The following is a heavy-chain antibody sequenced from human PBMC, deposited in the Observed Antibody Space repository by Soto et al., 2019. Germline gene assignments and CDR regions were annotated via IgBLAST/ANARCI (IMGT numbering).Heavy chain of an antibody. J-gene: IGHJ6*03. CDR3: ARAFSKELEQVYYMDV. Sequence: EASVKVSCKASGYTFTSYDINWVRQATGQGLEWMGWMNPNSGNTGYAQKFQGRVTMTRNTSISTAYMELSSLRSEDTAVYYCARAFSKELEQVYYMDVWGKGTTVTVSS. CDR2: MNPNSGNT. CDR1: GYTFTSYD. D-gene: IGHD1-1*01. V-gene: IGHV1-8*01.